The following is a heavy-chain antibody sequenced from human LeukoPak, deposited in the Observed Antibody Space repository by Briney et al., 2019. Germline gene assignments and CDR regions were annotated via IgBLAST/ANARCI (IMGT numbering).Heavy chain of an antibody. D-gene: IGHD5-24*01. CDR1: GFTFSSYS. CDR3: ARDIREMATFGEFDP. Sequence: GGSLRLSCAASGFTFSSYSMSWVRQAPGKGLEWVSSISSSGSYIYYADSVKGRFTISRDNAKNSLYLQMNSLRAEDTAVYYCARDIREMATFGEFDPWGQGTLVTVSS. CDR2: ISSSGSYI. J-gene: IGHJ5*02. V-gene: IGHV3-21*01.